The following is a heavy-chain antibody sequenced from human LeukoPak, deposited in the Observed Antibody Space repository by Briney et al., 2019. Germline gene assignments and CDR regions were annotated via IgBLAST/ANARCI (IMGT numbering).Heavy chain of an antibody. J-gene: IGHJ4*02. CDR1: GFSFSDSV. CDR3: ARDYAVDTALDLGY. D-gene: IGHD5-18*01. CDR2: ISYDGSNK. V-gene: IGHV3-30-3*01. Sequence: GGSLRLSCVASGFSFSDSVIHWVRQAPGKGLEWVAVISYDGSNKYYADSVKGRFTISRDNSKNTLYLQMNSLRAEDTAVYYCARDYAVDTALDLGYWGQGTLVTVSS.